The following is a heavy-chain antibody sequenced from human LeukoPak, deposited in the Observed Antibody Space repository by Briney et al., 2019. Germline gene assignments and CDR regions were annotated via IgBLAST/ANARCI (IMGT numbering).Heavy chain of an antibody. Sequence: RASVKVSCKASGYTFTSYGISWVRQAPGQGLEWMGWISAYNGNTNYAQKLQGRVTMTTDTSTSTAYMELRSLRSDDTAVYYRARVPGLRTYYDFWSGYPPANWFDPWGQGTLVTVSS. CDR2: ISAYNGNT. V-gene: IGHV1-18*01. J-gene: IGHJ5*02. CDR3: ARVPGLRTYYDFWSGYPPANWFDP. D-gene: IGHD3-3*01. CDR1: GYTFTSYG.